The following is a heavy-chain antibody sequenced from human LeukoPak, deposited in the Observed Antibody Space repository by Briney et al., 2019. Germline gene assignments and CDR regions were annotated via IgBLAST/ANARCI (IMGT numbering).Heavy chain of an antibody. Sequence: SETLSLTCTVSGGSISSYYWSWIRQPPGKGREWIGYIYYSGSTNYNPSLKSRVTISVDTSKNQFSLKLSSVTAADTAVYYCARRPDIAGMDVWGQGTTVTVSS. CDR1: GGSISSYY. J-gene: IGHJ6*02. D-gene: IGHD2-15*01. CDR3: ARRPDIAGMDV. CDR2: IYYSGST. V-gene: IGHV4-59*08.